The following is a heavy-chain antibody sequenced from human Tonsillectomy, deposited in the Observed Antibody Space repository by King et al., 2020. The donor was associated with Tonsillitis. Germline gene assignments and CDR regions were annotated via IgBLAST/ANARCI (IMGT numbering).Heavy chain of an antibody. CDR1: CYTFTSYG. Sequence: QLVQSGAEVKKPGASVKVSCKASCYTFTSYGISWVRQAPGQGLEWMGWISGYNGNTNYSQKLQGRVTMTTDTSTSTAYMELRSLRSDDTAVYYCARDLGEEEMTTFDYWGQGSLVTVSS. CDR3: ARDLGEEEMTTFDY. CDR2: ISGYNGNT. V-gene: IGHV1-18*01. D-gene: IGHD5-24*01. J-gene: IGHJ4*02.